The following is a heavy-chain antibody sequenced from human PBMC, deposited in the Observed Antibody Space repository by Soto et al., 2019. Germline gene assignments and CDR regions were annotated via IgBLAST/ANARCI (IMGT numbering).Heavy chain of an antibody. Sequence: ASVKVSCKASGYTFTSYGISWVRQAPGQGLEWMGWISAYNGNTNYAQKLQGRVTMTTDTSTSTAYMELRSLRSDDTAVYYCARLLPSSSSGDYFDSWGQGTPVTVSS. V-gene: IGHV1-18*04. CDR3: ARLLPSSSSGDYFDS. CDR2: ISAYNGNT. J-gene: IGHJ4*02. CDR1: GYTFTSYG. D-gene: IGHD6-6*01.